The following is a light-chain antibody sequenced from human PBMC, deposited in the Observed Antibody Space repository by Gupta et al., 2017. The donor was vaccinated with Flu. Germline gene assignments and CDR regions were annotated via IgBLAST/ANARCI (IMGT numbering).Light chain of an antibody. V-gene: IGKV1-39*01. CDR1: QTISSY. J-gene: IGKJ4*01. CDR3: QQSYSLLT. Sequence: DIQMTQSPSSLSASVGDRVTITCRASQTISSYLSWYQQKPGKAPKLLIYGASRWQSGVPSRFRGGGSGTDFALTSSRLQPEDVATYYWQQSYSLLTFGGGTKVEIK. CDR2: GAS.